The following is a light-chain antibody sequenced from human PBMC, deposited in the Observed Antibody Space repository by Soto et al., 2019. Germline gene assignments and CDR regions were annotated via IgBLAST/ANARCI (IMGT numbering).Light chain of an antibody. CDR3: QQYGSSPPWT. CDR2: GAS. Sequence: EIVLTQSPGTLSLSPGERATLSCRASHSVSSSYLAWYQQKPGQAPRLLIYGASSRATGIPDRFGGSGSGTDFTLTIGRLEPEDFAVYYCQQYGSSPPWTFAKGPRWKSN. V-gene: IGKV3-20*01. CDR1: HSVSSSY. J-gene: IGKJ1*01.